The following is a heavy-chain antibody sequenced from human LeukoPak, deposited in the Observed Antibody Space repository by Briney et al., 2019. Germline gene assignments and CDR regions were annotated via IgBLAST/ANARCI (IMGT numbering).Heavy chain of an antibody. CDR2: MSSSSSYI. Sequence: KPGGSLRLSCAASGFTFSSYSMTWVRQAPGKGLEGVSSMSSSSSYIYYADSVKGRFTISRDNAKNSLYLQMNSLRAEDTAVYYCARGDPYYYDSSGYRSWEYWGQGTLVTVSS. CDR3: ARGDPYYYDSSGYRSWEY. J-gene: IGHJ4*02. V-gene: IGHV3-21*01. CDR1: GFTFSSYS. D-gene: IGHD3-22*01.